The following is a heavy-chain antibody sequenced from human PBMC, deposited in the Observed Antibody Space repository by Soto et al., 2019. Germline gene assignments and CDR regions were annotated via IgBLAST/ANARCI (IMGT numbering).Heavy chain of an antibody. CDR3: ARSWVTGKGGMDV. D-gene: IGHD3-16*01. V-gene: IGHV1-18*01. Sequence: QVQLVQSGAEVKKPGASVKVSCKASGYTFTSYGFSWVRQAPGQGLEWMGWINGYTGNTHYAQKFQGRVTMTTDTSTSTAYMELWTLISDDTAVYYCARSWVTGKGGMDVWGQRTTVTVSS. CDR2: INGYTGNT. J-gene: IGHJ6*02. CDR1: GYTFTSYG.